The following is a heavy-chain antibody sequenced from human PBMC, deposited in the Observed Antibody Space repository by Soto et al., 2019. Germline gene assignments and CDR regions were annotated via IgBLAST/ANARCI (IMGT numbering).Heavy chain of an antibody. Sequence: ASVKVSCKASGYTFTGYYMHWVRQAPGQGLEWMGWINPNSGGTNYAQKFQGWVTMTRDTSISTAYMELSRLRSDDTAVYYCAGGRFRFGIYGTAYWSYGMDVWGQGTTVTGSS. CDR3: AGGRFRFGIYGTAYWSYGMDV. CDR2: INPNSGGT. D-gene: IGHD3-16*01. CDR1: GYTFTGYY. J-gene: IGHJ6*02. V-gene: IGHV1-2*04.